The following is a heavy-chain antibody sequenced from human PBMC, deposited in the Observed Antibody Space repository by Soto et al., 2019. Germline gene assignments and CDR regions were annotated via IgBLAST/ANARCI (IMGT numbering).Heavy chain of an antibody. D-gene: IGHD3-3*01. CDR2: STSNSGNS. CDR1: GYTFTSYN. J-gene: IGHJ4*02. V-gene: IGHV1-8*01. CDR3: VSLGVFDH. Sequence: ASVKVSCKASGYTFTSYNINWVRQAPGQGLEWVAGSTSNSGNSDYAQKFQGRLTVTRDTSISTAYMELSSLSSDDTAVYYCVSLGVFDHWGPGTLVTVSS.